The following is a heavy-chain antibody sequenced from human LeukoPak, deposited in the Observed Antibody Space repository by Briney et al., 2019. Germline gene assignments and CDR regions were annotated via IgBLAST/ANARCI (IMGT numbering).Heavy chain of an antibody. Sequence: ASVNVSCKVSGYTLTELSMHWVRQAPGKGVEWMGGFYPEDGETLSAQKFQGRDTMTEDTSTHTAYMELSSLRSEDTAVYYCATFTPLRYFDWLLEGDYWGQGTLVTVSS. V-gene: IGHV1-24*01. CDR1: GYTLTELS. D-gene: IGHD3-9*01. J-gene: IGHJ4*02. CDR2: FYPEDGET. CDR3: ATFTPLRYFDWLLEGDY.